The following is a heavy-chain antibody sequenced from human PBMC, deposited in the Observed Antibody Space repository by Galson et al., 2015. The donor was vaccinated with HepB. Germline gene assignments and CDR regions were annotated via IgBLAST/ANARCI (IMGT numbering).Heavy chain of an antibody. D-gene: IGHD3-22*01. Sequence: SVKVSCKASGYTFTSYGISWVRQAPGQGLEWMGWISAYNGNTNYAQKLQGRVTMTTDTSTSTAYMELRSLRSDDTAVYYCAREDDSRIYGWFDPWGQGTLVTVSS. V-gene: IGHV1-18*01. J-gene: IGHJ5*02. CDR1: GYTFTSYG. CDR2: ISAYNGNT. CDR3: AREDDSRIYGWFDP.